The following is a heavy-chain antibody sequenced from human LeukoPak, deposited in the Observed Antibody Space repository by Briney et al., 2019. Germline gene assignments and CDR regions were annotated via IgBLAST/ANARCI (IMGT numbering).Heavy chain of an antibody. CDR1: GFTFSSYA. CDR2: ISSNGGST. D-gene: IGHD1-26*01. V-gene: IGHV3-64*01. J-gene: IGHJ5*02. Sequence: PGGTLRLSCAASGFTFSSYAMHWVRQAPGKGLEYVSAISSNGGSTYYANSVKGRFTISRDNSKNTLYLQMGSLRAEDMAVYYCARDSVFGGALNWFDPWGQGTLVTVSS. CDR3: ARDSVFGGALNWFDP.